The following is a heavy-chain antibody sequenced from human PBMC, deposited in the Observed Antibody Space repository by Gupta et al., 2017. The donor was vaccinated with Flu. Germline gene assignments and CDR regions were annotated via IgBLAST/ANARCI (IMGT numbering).Heavy chain of an antibody. CDR2: INHSGST. J-gene: IGHJ4*02. CDR1: GGSFSGYY. D-gene: IGHD2-15*01. CDR3: ARGVCSGGSCYVFFDY. V-gene: IGHV4-34*01. Sequence: QVQLQQWGAGLLKPSETLSLTCAVDGGSFSGYYWSWIRQPPGKGLEWIGEINHSGSTNYNPSLKSRVTISVDTSKNQFSLKLSSVTAADTAVYYCARGVCSGGSCYVFFDYWGQGTLVTVSS.